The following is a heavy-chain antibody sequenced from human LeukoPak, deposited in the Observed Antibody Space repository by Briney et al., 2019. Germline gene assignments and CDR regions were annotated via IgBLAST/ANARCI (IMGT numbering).Heavy chain of an antibody. Sequence: PGGSLRLSCAASEFTFNNHDMHWVRQAPGKGLEWVAAISYDGRNKYYADSVKGRFTISRDNSKNTLNLQMNSLRTEDTAVYYCAREGTAMTTYYAMDVWGQGTTVTVSS. CDR1: EFTFNNHD. J-gene: IGHJ6*02. CDR2: ISYDGRNK. CDR3: AREGTAMTTYYAMDV. V-gene: IGHV3-30*03. D-gene: IGHD5-18*01.